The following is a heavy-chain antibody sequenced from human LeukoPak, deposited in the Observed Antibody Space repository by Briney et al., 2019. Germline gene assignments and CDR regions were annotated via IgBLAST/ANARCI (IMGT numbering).Heavy chain of an antibody. D-gene: IGHD5-18*01. CDR1: GFTFSSYE. J-gene: IGHJ6*03. CDR3: AKESGGYSYGRYMDV. Sequence: RSGGSLRLSCAASGFTFSSYEMNWVRQAPGKGLEWVSGISWNSGSIGYADSVKGRFTISRDNARNSLYLQMNSLRAEDMALYYCAKESGGYSYGRYMDVWGKGTTVTVSS. CDR2: ISWNSGSI. V-gene: IGHV3-9*03.